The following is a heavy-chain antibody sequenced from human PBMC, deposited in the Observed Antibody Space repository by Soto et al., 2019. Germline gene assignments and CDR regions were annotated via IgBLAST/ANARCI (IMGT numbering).Heavy chain of an antibody. CDR2: IIPMFGIP. Sequence: QVQLVQSGAEVKKPRSSVKVSCKASGGTLNKHAITWVRRAPGQGLEWLGGIIPMFGIPNYPQKFQGRVTITADDSTNTSQMELHSLTSDDTAVYYCARGGTSGWLKGAYDVWGQGTMVTVSS. CDR3: ARGGTSGWLKGAYDV. CDR1: GGTLNKHA. J-gene: IGHJ3*01. D-gene: IGHD6-13*01. V-gene: IGHV1-69*01.